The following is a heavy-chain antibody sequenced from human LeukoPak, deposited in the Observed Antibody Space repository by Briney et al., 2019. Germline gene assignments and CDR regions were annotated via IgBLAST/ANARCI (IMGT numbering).Heavy chain of an antibody. CDR3: ARRGPGGFDY. CDR1: GGTFSSYA. Sequence: ASVKVSCKASGGTFSSYAISWVRQAPGQGLEWMGWMNPNSGNTGYAQKFQGRVTMTRNTSISTAYMELSSLRSEDTAVYYCARRGPGGFDYWGQGTLVTVSS. V-gene: IGHV1-8*02. CDR2: MNPNSGNT. D-gene: IGHD3-10*01. J-gene: IGHJ4*02.